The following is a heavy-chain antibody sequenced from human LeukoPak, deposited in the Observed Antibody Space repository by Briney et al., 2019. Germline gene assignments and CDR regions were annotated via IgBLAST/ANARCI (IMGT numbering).Heavy chain of an antibody. D-gene: IGHD6-19*01. CDR3: AKDILWGAVAGQTGFDY. J-gene: IGHJ4*02. CDR1: GFTFDDYA. Sequence: GGSLRLSCAASGFTFDDYAMHWVRQAPGKGLEWVSGISWNSGSIGYADSVKGRFTISRDNAKNSLYLQMNSLRAEDTALYYCAKDILWGAVAGQTGFDYWGQGTLVTVSS. V-gene: IGHV3-9*01. CDR2: ISWNSGSI.